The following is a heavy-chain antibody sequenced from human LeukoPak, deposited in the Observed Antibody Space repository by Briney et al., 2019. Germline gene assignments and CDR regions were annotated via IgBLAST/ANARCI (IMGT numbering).Heavy chain of an antibody. CDR2: IRYDGSDT. CDR1: GFPFSSYG. J-gene: IGHJ4*02. Sequence: PGGSLRLPCAASGFPFSSYGIHWVRQAPGKGLEWVAFIRYDGSDTYYADSVKGRFTISRDNSKNTLYLQLNSLRPEDTAVYYCAKEEYSISPALDYWGQGTLVTVSS. D-gene: IGHD6-6*01. V-gene: IGHV3-30*02. CDR3: AKEEYSISPALDY.